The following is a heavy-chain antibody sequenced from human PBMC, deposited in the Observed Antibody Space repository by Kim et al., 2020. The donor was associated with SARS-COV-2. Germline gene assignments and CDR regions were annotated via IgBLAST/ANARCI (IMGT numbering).Heavy chain of an antibody. CDR1: GGSISSYY. J-gene: IGHJ4*02. D-gene: IGHD3-3*01. CDR3: ARESRGEGYDFWSGYYLDY. Sequence: SETLSLTCTVSGGSISSYYWSWIRQPAGKGLEWIGRIYTSGSTNYNPSLKSRVTMSVDTSKNQFSLKLSSVTAADTAVYYCARESRGEGYDFWSGYYLDYWGQGPLVTVSS. CDR2: IYTSGST. V-gene: IGHV4-4*07.